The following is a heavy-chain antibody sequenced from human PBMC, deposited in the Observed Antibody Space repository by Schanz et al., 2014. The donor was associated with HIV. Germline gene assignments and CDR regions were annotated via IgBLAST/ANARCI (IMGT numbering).Heavy chain of an antibody. Sequence: QVQLVQSGAEVKKPGSSVKVSCKASGGAFSSYAISWVRQAPGQGLEWMGGIMPILGTANYAQKLQGRVTITADESTSTAYMELSSLRLEDTAVYYCAREIKGPAAGNALDIWGQGTLVTVSS. CDR3: AREIKGPAAGNALDI. V-gene: IGHV1-69*01. J-gene: IGHJ3*02. CDR2: IMPILGTA. D-gene: IGHD6-13*01. CDR1: GGAFSSYA.